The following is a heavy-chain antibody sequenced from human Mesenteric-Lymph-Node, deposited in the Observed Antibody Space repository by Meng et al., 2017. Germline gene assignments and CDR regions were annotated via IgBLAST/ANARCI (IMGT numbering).Heavy chain of an antibody. J-gene: IGHJ6*02. V-gene: IGHV4-61*02. Sequence: SETLSLTCSVSGGSISSGSYYWSWIRQPAGKGLEWIGRISTSGSTNYNPSLKSRVTTSVDTSKNQFSLKLSSVTAADTDVYYCARDRLYCSGGSCYSGWDYYGMDVWGQGTTVTVSS. CDR1: GGSISSGSYY. D-gene: IGHD2-15*01. CDR3: ARDRLYCSGGSCYSGWDYYGMDV. CDR2: ISTSGST.